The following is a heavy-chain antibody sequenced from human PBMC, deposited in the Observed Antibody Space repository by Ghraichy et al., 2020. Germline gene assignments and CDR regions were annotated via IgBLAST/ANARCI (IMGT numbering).Heavy chain of an antibody. CDR2: IESKTDGGTT. J-gene: IGHJ4*02. D-gene: IGHD5-24*01. CDR1: GFTFSNAW. CDR3: TTVGGRWLQFVARFFDY. V-gene: IGHV3-15*04. Sequence: GGSLRLSCAASGFTFSNAWMSWVRQAPGKGLEWVGRIESKTDGGTTDYAAPVKGRFTISRDDSENTLYLQMNSLKTEDTAVYYCTTVGGRWLQFVARFFDYWGQGTLVTVSS.